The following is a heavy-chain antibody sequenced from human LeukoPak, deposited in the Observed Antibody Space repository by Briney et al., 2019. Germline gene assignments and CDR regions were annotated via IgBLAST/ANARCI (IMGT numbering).Heavy chain of an antibody. V-gene: IGHV3-30*18. Sequence: GGSLRLSCAASGFTFSSYAMSWVRQAPGKGLEWVAVISYDGSNKYYADSVKGRFTISRDNSKNTLYLQMNSLRAEDTAVYYCAKDRQIYGDQGPPDYWGQGTLVTVSS. CDR1: GFTFSSYA. CDR3: AKDRQIYGDQGPPDY. D-gene: IGHD4-17*01. CDR2: ISYDGSNK. J-gene: IGHJ4*02.